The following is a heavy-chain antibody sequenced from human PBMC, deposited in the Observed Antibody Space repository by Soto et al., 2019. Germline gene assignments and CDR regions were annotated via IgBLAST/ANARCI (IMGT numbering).Heavy chain of an antibody. Sequence: ASVKVSCKASGYTFTGYYMHWVRQAPGQGLEWMGWINPNSGGTNYAQKFQGRVTMTRDTSISTAYMELSRLRSDDKAVYYCARVKALRNYSSSWYVSYGMDVWG. CDR3: ARVKALRNYSSSWYVSYGMDV. V-gene: IGHV1-2*02. D-gene: IGHD6-13*01. CDR2: INPNSGGT. J-gene: IGHJ6*02. CDR1: GYTFTGYY.